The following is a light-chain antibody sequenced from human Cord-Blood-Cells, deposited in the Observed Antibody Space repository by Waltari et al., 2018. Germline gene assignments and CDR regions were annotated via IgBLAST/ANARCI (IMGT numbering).Light chain of an antibody. CDR3: QQYNNWTMYT. J-gene: IGKJ2*01. CDR1: QRVSSN. Sequence: EIVMTQSPATLSVSPGERATLSCRASQRVSSNLAWYQQKPGQAPRLLIYGASTRATGIPARFSGSGSGTEFTLTISSLQSEDFAVYYCQQYNNWTMYTFGQGTKLEIK. V-gene: IGKV3-15*01. CDR2: GAS.